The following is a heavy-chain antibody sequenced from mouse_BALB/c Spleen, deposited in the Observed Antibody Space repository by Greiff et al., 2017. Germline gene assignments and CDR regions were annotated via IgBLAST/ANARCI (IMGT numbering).Heavy chain of an antibody. Sequence: EVQLQESGGGLVQPGGSRKLSCAASGFTFSSFGMHWVRQAPEKGLEWVAYISSGSSTIYYADTVKGRFTISRDNPKNTLFLQMTSLRSEDTAMYYCARSYGFSLYYAMDYWGQGTSVTVSS. CDR1: GFTFSSFG. D-gene: IGHD2-10*02. V-gene: IGHV5-17*02. J-gene: IGHJ4*01. CDR2: ISSGSSTI. CDR3: ARSYGFSLYYAMDY.